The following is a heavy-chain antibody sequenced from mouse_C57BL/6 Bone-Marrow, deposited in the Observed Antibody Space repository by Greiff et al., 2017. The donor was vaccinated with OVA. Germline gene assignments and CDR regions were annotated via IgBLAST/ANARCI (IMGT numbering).Heavy chain of an antibody. CDR3: ARRGYDPLYWYFDV. V-gene: IGHV5-2*01. CDR1: AYEFPSHD. Sequence: EVQVVESGGGLVQPGESLKLSCESNAYEFPSHDMSWVRKTPEKRLELVAAINSDGGSTYYPDTMERRFIISRDNTKKTLYLQMSSLRSEDTALYYCARRGYDPLYWYFDVWGTGTTVTVSS. CDR2: INSDGGST. D-gene: IGHD2-2*01. J-gene: IGHJ1*03.